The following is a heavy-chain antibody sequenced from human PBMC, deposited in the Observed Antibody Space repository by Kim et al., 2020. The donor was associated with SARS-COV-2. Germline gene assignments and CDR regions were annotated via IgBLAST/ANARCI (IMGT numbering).Heavy chain of an antibody. J-gene: IGHJ5*02. D-gene: IGHD6-13*01. CDR1: GGSFSGYY. CDR2: INHSGST. CDR3: ARGLPQHSSRFGHGDP. Sequence: SETLSLTCAVYGGSFSGYYWSWIRQPPGKGLEWIGEINHSGSTNYNPSLKSRVTISVDTSKNQFSLKLSSVTAADTAVYYCARGLPQHSSRFGHGDPWGQGTLVTVSS. V-gene: IGHV4-34*01.